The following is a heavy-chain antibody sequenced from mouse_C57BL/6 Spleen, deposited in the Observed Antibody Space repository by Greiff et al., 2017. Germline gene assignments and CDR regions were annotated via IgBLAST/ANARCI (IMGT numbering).Heavy chain of an antibody. V-gene: IGHV7-3*01. CDR3: ARYMGYAMDY. Sequence: EVQRVESGGGLVQPGGSLSLSCAASGFTFTDYYMSWVRQPPGKALEWLGFIRNKANGYTTEYSASVKGRFTISRDNSQSILYLHMNALRAEDSATYDCARYMGYAMDYWGQGTSVTVSS. J-gene: IGHJ4*01. CDR1: GFTFTDYY. CDR2: IRNKANGYTT.